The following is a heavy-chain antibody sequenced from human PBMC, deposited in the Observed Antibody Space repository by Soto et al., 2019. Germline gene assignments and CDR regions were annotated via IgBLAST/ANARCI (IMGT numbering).Heavy chain of an antibody. CDR2: IYHSGST. V-gene: IGHV4-4*02. Sequence: LETLSHTCAVSGGSISSSNWLSWVRQPPGKGLEWIGEIYHSGSTNYNPSLKSRVTISVDKSKNQFSLKLSSVTAADTAVYYCARDLADEYSSSWYGWFDPWGQGTLVTVSS. CDR3: ARDLADEYSSSWYGWFDP. J-gene: IGHJ5*02. D-gene: IGHD6-13*01. CDR1: GGSISSSNW.